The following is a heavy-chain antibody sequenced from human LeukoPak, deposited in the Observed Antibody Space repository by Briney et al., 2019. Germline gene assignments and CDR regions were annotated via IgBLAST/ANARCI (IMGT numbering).Heavy chain of an antibody. Sequence: GGSLRLSCAASGFTFSTYSMNWVRQAPGKGLEWVSSISSSSSHIYYADSLKGRFTISRDNAKNSLYLQMNSPRAEDTAVYYCARGDGSGSYGNFDYWGQGTLVTVSS. CDR1: GFTFSTYS. CDR2: ISSSSSHI. V-gene: IGHV3-21*01. D-gene: IGHD3-10*01. J-gene: IGHJ4*02. CDR3: ARGDGSGSYGNFDY.